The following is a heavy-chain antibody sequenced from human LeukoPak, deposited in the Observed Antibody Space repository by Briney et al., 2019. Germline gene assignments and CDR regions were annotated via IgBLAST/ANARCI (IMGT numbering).Heavy chain of an antibody. V-gene: IGHV1-18*01. Sequence: GASVKVSCKASGYTFTSYGISWVRQAPGQGLEWMGWISAYNGNTNYAQKLQGRVTMTTDTSTSTAYMELRSLRSDDTAVYYCARDQPDYDILTPCDYGMDVWAKGPRSPSP. CDR2: ISAYNGNT. D-gene: IGHD3-9*01. CDR1: GYTFTSYG. CDR3: ARDQPDYDILTPCDYGMDV. J-gene: IGHJ6*02.